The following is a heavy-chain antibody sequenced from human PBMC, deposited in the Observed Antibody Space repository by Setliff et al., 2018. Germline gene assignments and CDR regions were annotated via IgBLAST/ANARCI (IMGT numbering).Heavy chain of an antibody. J-gene: IGHJ3*02. V-gene: IGHV4-59*11. CDR1: GGSISSHY. Sequence: SETLSLTCTVSGGSISSHYWSWIRQPPGKWLEWIGNIYYSGSTNYNPALKSRVTISVDTSKNQCSLKLSSVTAADTAVYYWARGAXDXXTTYSLDIWGEGTMVTVSS. D-gene: IGHD2-21*01. CDR2: IYYSGST. CDR3: ARGAXDXXTTYSLDI.